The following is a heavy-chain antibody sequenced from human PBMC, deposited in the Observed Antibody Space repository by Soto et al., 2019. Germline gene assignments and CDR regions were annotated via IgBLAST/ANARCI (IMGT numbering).Heavy chain of an antibody. Sequence: EVQLVESGGGLVQPGGSLRLSCAASGFTFSIYWMSWVRQAPGKGLEWVANINQDGSVKYSVDSVKGRFTTSRDNVKNALYLQMNSLRAEDTAVYYCARGFTGDFDYWGRGTLVTVSS. CDR1: GFTFSIYW. CDR2: INQDGSVK. V-gene: IGHV3-7*04. J-gene: IGHJ4*02. CDR3: ARGFTGDFDY.